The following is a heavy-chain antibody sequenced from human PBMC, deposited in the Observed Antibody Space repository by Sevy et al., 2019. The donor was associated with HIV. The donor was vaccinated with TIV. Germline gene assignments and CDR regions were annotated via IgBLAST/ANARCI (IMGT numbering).Heavy chain of an antibody. J-gene: IGHJ4*02. D-gene: IGHD3-22*01. Sequence: ASVKVSGKTSGGTFSSYAFSWVRQAPGQGLEWMGEIITIFGTVNYAQKFQGRVTIIADESTSTAYMELSNLRSEDTAVYYCARGITMILGGGYYFDYWGQGTLVTVSS. V-gene: IGHV1-69*13. CDR2: IITIFGTV. CDR3: ARGITMILGGGYYFDY. CDR1: GGTFSSYA.